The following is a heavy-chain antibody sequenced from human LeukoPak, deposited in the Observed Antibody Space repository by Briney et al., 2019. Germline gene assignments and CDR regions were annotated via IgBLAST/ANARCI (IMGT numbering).Heavy chain of an antibody. V-gene: IGHV3-21*01. CDR1: VFTFSNYS. Sequence: PGGSLRLSCAASVFTFSNYSMKWVRQAPGKGLEWVSSISSSSSYIYYADSVKGRFTISRDNAKNSLYLQMNSLRAEDTAVYYCARGFAIVEARGNWFDPWGQGTLVTVSS. D-gene: IGHD1-26*01. CDR2: ISSSSSYI. J-gene: IGHJ5*02. CDR3: ARGFAIVEARGNWFDP.